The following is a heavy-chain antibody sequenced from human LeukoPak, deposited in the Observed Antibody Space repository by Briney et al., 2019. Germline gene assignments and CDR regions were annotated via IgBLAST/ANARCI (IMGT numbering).Heavy chain of an antibody. J-gene: IGHJ4*02. D-gene: IGHD6-13*01. CDR1: GGSFSGYY. CDR3: ASSRSDPAAAGPLPPYYFDY. Sequence: TSETLSLTCAVYGGSFSGYYWSWIRQPPGKGREWIGEINHSGSTNYNPSLKSRVTISVDTSKNQFSLKLSSVTAADTAVYYCASSRSDPAAAGPLPPYYFDYWGQGTLVTVSS. CDR2: INHSGST. V-gene: IGHV4-34*01.